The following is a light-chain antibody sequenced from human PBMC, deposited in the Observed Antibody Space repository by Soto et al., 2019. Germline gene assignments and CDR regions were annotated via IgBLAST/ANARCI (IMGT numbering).Light chain of an antibody. CDR2: GAS. Sequence: EIVLTQSPATLSVSPGERAALSCRASQSVSSNLAWYQQKPGQPPRLLIFGASTRATGIPARFSGSGSGTEFTLTISSLQSEDCAIYYCQQYHTWPITFGGGT. CDR1: QSVSSN. J-gene: IGKJ4*01. V-gene: IGKV3-15*01. CDR3: QQYHTWPIT.